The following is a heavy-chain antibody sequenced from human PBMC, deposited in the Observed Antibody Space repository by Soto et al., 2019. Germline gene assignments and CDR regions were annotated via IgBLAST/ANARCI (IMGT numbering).Heavy chain of an antibody. CDR2: IGVGSGNK. D-gene: IGHD6-13*01. Sequence: ASVKVSCTASGCTFTCSAVQWVRQACGQRLEWIGWIGVGSGNKNYAQKCQERVTITTDMSTSTACMELSSLRSEDTAVYYCSCIAAAGTDGSYYIDYWG. CDR1: GCTFTCSA. V-gene: IGHV1-58*01. J-gene: IGHJ4*01. CDR3: SCIAAAGTDGSYYIDY.